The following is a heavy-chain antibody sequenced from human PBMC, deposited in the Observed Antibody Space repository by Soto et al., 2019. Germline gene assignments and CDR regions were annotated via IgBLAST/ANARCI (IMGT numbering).Heavy chain of an antibody. CDR3: ARSPMPYYYGSGHDNWFDP. V-gene: IGHV4-59*01. CDR2: IYYSGST. J-gene: IGHJ5*02. CDR1: GGSISSYY. Sequence: PSETLSLTCTVSGGSISSYYWSWIRQPPGKGLEWIGYIYYSGSTNYNPSLKSRVTISVDTSKNQFSLKLSSVTAADTAVYYCARSPMPYYYGSGHDNWFDPWGQGTLVTVSS. D-gene: IGHD3-10*01.